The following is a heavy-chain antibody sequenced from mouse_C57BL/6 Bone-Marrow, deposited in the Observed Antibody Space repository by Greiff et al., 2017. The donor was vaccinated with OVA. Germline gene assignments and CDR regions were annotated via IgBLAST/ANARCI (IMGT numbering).Heavy chain of an antibody. CDR3: ARERGNSYYCDD. J-gene: IGHJ2*01. Sequence: VQLQQPGAELVRPGSSVKLSCKASGYTFTSYWMHWVKQRPIQGLEWIGNIDPSASETHYNQKFKDKATLTVDKSSSTAYMQLSSLTSEDSAVCYSARERGNSYYCDDWGQGTTLTVSS. CDR2: IDPSASET. CDR1: GYTFTSYW. V-gene: IGHV1-52*01. D-gene: IGHD2-1*01.